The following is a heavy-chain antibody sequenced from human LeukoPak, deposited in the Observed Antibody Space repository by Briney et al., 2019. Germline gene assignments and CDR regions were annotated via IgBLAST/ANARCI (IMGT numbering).Heavy chain of an antibody. V-gene: IGHV3-30*04. CDR3: ARVEGYCSGGSCYEYYFDY. J-gene: IGHJ4*02. Sequence: GRSLRLSCAASGFTFSSYAMHWVRQAPGKGLEWVAVISYDGSNKYYADSVKGRFTISRDNSKNTLYLQMNSLRAVDTAVYYCARVEGYCSGGSCYEYYFDYWGQGTLVTVSS. CDR2: ISYDGSNK. CDR1: GFTFSSYA. D-gene: IGHD2-15*01.